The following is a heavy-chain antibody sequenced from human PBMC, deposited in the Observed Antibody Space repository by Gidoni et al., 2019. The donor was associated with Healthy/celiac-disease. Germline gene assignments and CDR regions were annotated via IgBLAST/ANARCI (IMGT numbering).Heavy chain of an antibody. D-gene: IGHD3-22*01. CDR2: IWYDGSNK. CDR3: ARDLRVGTMIPSRAFDI. Sequence: QVQLVESGGGVVQPGRSLRLSCAASGFTFSSYGMHWVRQAPGKGLEWVAVIWYDGSNKYYADSVKGRFTISRDNSKNTLYLQMNSLRAEDTAVYYCARDLRVGTMIPSRAFDIWGQGTMVTVSS. V-gene: IGHV3-33*01. J-gene: IGHJ3*02. CDR1: GFTFSSYG.